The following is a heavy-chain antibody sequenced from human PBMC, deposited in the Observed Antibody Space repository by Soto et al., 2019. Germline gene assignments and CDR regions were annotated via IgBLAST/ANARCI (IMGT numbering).Heavy chain of an antibody. D-gene: IGHD3-9*01. J-gene: IGHJ4*02. CDR2: ISGSGDDT. Sequence: GGSLRLSCVASGFTFSNFAMAWVRQAPGEGLEWVSAISGSGDDTFYADSMKGRFTISRDNSKDTLYLQINSLRAEDTAVYYCANPIPNPRTIFAFWGQGTLVTVSS. CDR1: GFTFSNFA. V-gene: IGHV3-23*01. CDR3: ANPIPNPRTIFAF.